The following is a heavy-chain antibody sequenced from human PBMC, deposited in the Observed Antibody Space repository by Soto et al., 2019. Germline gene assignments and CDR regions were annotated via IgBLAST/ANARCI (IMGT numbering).Heavy chain of an antibody. CDR1: GFTFSSYA. Sequence: GGSLRLSCAASGFTFSSYAMSWVRQAPGKGLEWVSAISGSGGSTYYADSVKGRFTISRDNSKNTLYLQMNSLRAEDTAVYYCANAGIAAAGRPFYYYYMDVWGKGTTVTVSS. CDR2: ISGSGGST. CDR3: ANAGIAAAGRPFYYYYMDV. D-gene: IGHD6-13*01. V-gene: IGHV3-23*01. J-gene: IGHJ6*03.